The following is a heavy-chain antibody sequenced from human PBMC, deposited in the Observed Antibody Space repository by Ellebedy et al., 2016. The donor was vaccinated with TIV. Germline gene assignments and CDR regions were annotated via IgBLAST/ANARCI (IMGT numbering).Heavy chain of an antibody. CDR3: ARALGELRGAFDI. CDR2: IYSGGST. J-gene: IGHJ3*02. Sequence: PGGSLRLSCAASGFTVSSNYRSWVRQAPGKGLEWFAVIYSGGSTYYADSVKGRFTISRDNSKNTLYLQMNSLRAEDTAVYYCARALGELRGAFDIWGQGTMVTVSS. D-gene: IGHD1-7*01. V-gene: IGHV3-53*01. CDR1: GFTVSSNY.